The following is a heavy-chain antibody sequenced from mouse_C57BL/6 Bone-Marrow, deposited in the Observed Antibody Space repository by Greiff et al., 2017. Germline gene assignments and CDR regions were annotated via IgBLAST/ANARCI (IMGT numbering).Heavy chain of an antibody. J-gene: IGHJ2*01. CDR1: GFNIKDDY. Sequence: VQLQQSGAELVRPGASVKLSCTASGFNIKDDYIHWVKQRPEQGLEWIGWLDPEIGDTEYASKFPGKATITSATSSNTAYLQLRSLTSEDTAVYYCSSFDGNYFDFWGQGTPLTVAS. V-gene: IGHV14-4*01. CDR2: LDPEIGDT. CDR3: SSFDGNYFDF. D-gene: IGHD2-3*01.